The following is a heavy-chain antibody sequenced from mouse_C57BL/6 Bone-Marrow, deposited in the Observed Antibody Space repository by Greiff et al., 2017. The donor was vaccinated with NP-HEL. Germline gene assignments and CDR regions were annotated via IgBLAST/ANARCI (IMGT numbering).Heavy chain of an antibody. Sequence: VQLVESGPELVKPGASVKISCKASGYAFSSSWMNWVKQRPGKGLEWIGRIYPGDGDTNYNEKFKGKATLTADKSSSTAYMQLSSLTSEDSAVYFCARRASYGIAMDYWGQGTSVTVSS. J-gene: IGHJ4*01. D-gene: IGHD1-1*01. CDR2: IYPGDGDT. CDR3: ARRASYGIAMDY. V-gene: IGHV1-82*01. CDR1: GYAFSSSW.